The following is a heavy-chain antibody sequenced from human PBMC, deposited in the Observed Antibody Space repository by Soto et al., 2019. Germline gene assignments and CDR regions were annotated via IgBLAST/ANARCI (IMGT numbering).Heavy chain of an antibody. CDR1: GFTFSSYG. V-gene: IGHV3-30*18. D-gene: IGHD4-17*01. CDR2: ISYDGSNK. J-gene: IGHJ2*01. Sequence: QVQLVESGGGVVQPGRSLRLSCAASGFTFSSYGMHWVRQAPGKGLEWVAVISYDGSNKYYADSVKGRFTISRDNSKNTLYLQMNSLRAEDTAVYYCAKRGEAYGLLFDLWGRGTLVTVSS. CDR3: AKRGEAYGLLFDL.